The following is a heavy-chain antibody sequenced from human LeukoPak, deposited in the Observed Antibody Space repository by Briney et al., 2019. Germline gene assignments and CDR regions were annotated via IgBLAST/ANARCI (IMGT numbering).Heavy chain of an antibody. CDR1: GFTFSSYE. CDR2: ISSSGSTI. V-gene: IGHV3-48*03. Sequence: GGSLRLSCAASGFTFSSYEMNWVRQAPGKGLEWVSYISSSGSTIYYADSVKGRFTISRDNAKNSLYLQMNSLRAEDTAVYYCARERPRYYDSSGLGYWGQGTLVTVSS. D-gene: IGHD3-22*01. J-gene: IGHJ4*02. CDR3: ARERPRYYDSSGLGY.